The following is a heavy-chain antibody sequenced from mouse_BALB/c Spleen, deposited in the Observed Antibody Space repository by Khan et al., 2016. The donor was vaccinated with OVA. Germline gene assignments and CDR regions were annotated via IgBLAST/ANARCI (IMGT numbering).Heavy chain of an antibody. V-gene: IGHV5-6*01. CDR3: TRLAYYYDSEGFAY. Sequence: DVQLVESGGDLVKPGGSLKLSCAASGFTFSTYGMSWVRQTPDRRLEWVATVSTGGSYTYYPDSVKGRFTISRDNATNTLYLQMSSLKSEDTAMFYCTRLAYYYDSEGFAYWGQGTLVTVSA. J-gene: IGHJ3*01. CDR2: VSTGGSYT. CDR1: GFTFSTYG. D-gene: IGHD1-1*01.